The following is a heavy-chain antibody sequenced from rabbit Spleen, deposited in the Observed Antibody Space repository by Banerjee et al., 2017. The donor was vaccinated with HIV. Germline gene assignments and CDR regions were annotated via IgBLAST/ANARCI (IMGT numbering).Heavy chain of an antibody. Sequence: QSLEESGGDLVKPGASLTLTCIASGVSLSGDSYMCWVRQAPGKGLEWIACIDTGSNGFTYFASWAKGRFTISKTSSTTVTLQMTSLTAADTATYFCARDTGSSFSSYGMDLWGQGTLVTVS. CDR3: ARDTGSSFSSYGMDL. D-gene: IGHD8-1*01. J-gene: IGHJ6*01. CDR1: GVSLSGDSY. CDR2: IDTGSNGFT. V-gene: IGHV1S40*01.